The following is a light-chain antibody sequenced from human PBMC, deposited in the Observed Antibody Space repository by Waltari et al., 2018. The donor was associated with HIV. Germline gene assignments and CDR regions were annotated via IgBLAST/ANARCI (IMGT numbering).Light chain of an antibody. J-gene: IGLJ3*02. V-gene: IGLV2-14*03. CDR1: NGDIGGYDF. Sequence: LTQPASVSGSPGQSITISCTGTNGDIGGYDFVSWSQQYPGKAPKFIIYEVRNRPSGFSHRFSGSKSGNTASLTISGLRAEDGATYYCSTYTNSRTLWVYGGRTRLTVL. CDR2: EVR. CDR3: STYTNSRTLWV.